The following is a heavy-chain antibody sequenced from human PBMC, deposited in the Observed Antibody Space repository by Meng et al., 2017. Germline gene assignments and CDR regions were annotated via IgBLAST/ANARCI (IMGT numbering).Heavy chain of an antibody. V-gene: IGHV5-51*01. CDR3: ARCRPGSTAILGAFDI. J-gene: IGHJ3*02. CDR1: GYSFTSYW. CDR2: IYPGDSDT. Sequence: GESLKISCKGSGYSFTSYWIGWARQMPGKGLEWMGIIYPGDSDTRYSPSFQGQVTISADKSISTVYLQWSSLKASNTAMYYCARCRPGSTAILGAFDIWGQGTMVTVSS. D-gene: IGHD2-21*02.